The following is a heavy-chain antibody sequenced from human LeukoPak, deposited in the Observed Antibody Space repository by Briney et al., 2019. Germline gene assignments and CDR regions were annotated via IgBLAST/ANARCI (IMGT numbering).Heavy chain of an antibody. CDR2: IRGSGGST. CDR3: AKVKLSFGESPFDF. CDR1: GFTFSSYA. D-gene: IGHD3-10*01. Sequence: GGSLRLSCAASGFTFSSYAMSWVRQAPGKGLEWVSVIRGSGGSTYYADSVKGRFTISRDNSKNTLYLQMNSLRAEDTAVYYCAKVKLSFGESPFDFWGQGTLVTVSS. V-gene: IGHV3-23*01. J-gene: IGHJ4*02.